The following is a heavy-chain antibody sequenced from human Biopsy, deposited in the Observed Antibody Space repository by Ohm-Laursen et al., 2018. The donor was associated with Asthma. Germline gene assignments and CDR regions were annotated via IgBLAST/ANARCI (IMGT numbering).Heavy chain of an antibody. Sequence: SLRLSCAASGFSFSNYGMHWVRQAPGKGLDWVAVISFDGTNRNYTDSVKGRFTISRDNSRNTLHLEMSSLRAEDTAVYFCAKEVFPGWELRRGPDSWGQGALVTVSS. V-gene: IGHV3-30*18. CDR1: GFSFSNYG. CDR3: AKEVFPGWELRRGPDS. D-gene: IGHD1-26*01. J-gene: IGHJ4*02. CDR2: ISFDGTNR.